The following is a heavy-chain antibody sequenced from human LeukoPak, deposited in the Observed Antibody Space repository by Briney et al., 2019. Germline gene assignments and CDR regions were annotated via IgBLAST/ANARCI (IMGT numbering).Heavy chain of an antibody. CDR2: ISSSGSTI. Sequence: PGGSLRLSCAASGFTFSSYEMNWVRQAPGKGLEWVSYISSSGSTIYYADSVKGRFTISRDNAKNSLYLQMNSLRAEDTAVYYCARVGCSSTSCYLYYYYGMDVWGQGTTVTVSS. D-gene: IGHD2-2*01. CDR1: GFTFSSYE. J-gene: IGHJ6*02. V-gene: IGHV3-48*03. CDR3: ARVGCSSTSCYLYYYYGMDV.